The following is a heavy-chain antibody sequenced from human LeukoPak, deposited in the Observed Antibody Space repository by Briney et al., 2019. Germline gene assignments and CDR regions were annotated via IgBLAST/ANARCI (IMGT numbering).Heavy chain of an antibody. CDR2: ISSSSNYI. CDR3: ARGGSGDGFDY. V-gene: IGHV3-21*01. CDR1: GFTFSSYS. Sequence: GGSLRLSCVASGFTFSSYSMNWVRQAPGKGLEWVSSISSSSNYIYYADSAKGRFTISRDNAKNSLYLQMNSLRAEDTAVYYCARGGSGDGFDYWGQGTLVTVSS. D-gene: IGHD3-10*01. J-gene: IGHJ4*02.